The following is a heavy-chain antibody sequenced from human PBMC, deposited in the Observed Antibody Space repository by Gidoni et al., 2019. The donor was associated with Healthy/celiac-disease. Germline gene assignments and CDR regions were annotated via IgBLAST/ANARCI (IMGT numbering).Heavy chain of an antibody. CDR3: ARDIYPIVVVYYYGMDV. J-gene: IGHJ6*02. CDR1: GFTFSSYG. D-gene: IGHD3-22*01. CDR2: IWYDGSNK. Sequence: YGAASGFTFSSYGMHWVRQAPGKGLEWVAVIWYDGSNKYYADSVKGRFTISRDNSKNTLYLQMNSLRAEDTAVYSCARDIYPIVVVYYYGMDVWGQGTTVTVSS. V-gene: IGHV3-33*01.